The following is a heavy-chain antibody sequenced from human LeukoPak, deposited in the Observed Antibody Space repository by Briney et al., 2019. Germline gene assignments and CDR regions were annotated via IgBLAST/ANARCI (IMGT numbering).Heavy chain of an antibody. V-gene: IGHV3-30*18. J-gene: IGHJ6*03. CDR2: ISYEGCNK. D-gene: IGHD3-3*01. CDR1: GLTFSSYG. Sequence: RGSLTLSCAASGLTFSSYGMHWVRQAPGRGLEWVAVISYEGCNKYYADCVKGRLTIYRDNSRHTLYLQMNRQRAKDTAVYYSAKTVRWITIFGVVIDGYYMDAWGKGTTVTVSS. CDR3: AKTVRWITIFGVVIDGYYMDA.